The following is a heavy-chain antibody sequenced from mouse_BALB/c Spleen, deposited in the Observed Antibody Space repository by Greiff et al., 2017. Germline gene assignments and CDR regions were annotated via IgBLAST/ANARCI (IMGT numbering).Heavy chain of an antibody. J-gene: IGHJ4*01. D-gene: IGHD1-1*01. CDR2: IWAGGST. CDR3: ARNPLHYYGHYAMDY. V-gene: IGHV2-9*02. Sequence: VKLQESGPGLVAPSQSLSITCTVSGFSLTSYGVHWVRQPPGKGLEWLGVIWAGGSTNYNSALMSRLSISKDNSKSQVFLKMNSLQTDDTAMYYCARNPLHYYGHYAMDYWGQGTSVTVSS. CDR1: GFSLTSYG.